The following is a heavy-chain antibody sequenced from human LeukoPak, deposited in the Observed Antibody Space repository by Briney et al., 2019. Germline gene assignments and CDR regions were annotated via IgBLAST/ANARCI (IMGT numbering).Heavy chain of an antibody. CDR2: IYYSGST. Sequence: SETLSLTCTVSGGSISSSSYYWGWIRQPPGKGLEWIGSIYYSGSTYYNPSLKSRVTISVDTSKNQFSLKLSSVTAADTAVYYCARENSYVWFDPWGQGTLVTVSS. V-gene: IGHV4-39*07. CDR3: ARENSYVWFDP. D-gene: IGHD5-18*01. J-gene: IGHJ5*02. CDR1: GGSISSSSYY.